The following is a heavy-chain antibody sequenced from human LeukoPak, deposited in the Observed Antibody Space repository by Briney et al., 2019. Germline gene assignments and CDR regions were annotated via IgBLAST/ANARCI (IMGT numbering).Heavy chain of an antibody. V-gene: IGHV1-18*03. CDR1: GYTFTSYG. CDR2: ISAYNGNT. CDR3: ARGELLSRLAFDY. J-gene: IGHJ4*02. Sequence: ASVKVSCKASGYTFTSYGISWVRQAPGQGLEWMGWISAYNGNTNYAQKLQGRVTITRDTSASTAYMELSSLRSEDMAVYYCARGELLSRLAFDYWGQGTLVTVSS. D-gene: IGHD1-26*01.